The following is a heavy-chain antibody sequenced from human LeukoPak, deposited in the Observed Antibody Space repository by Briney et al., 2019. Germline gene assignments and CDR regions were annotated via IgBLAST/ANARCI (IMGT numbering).Heavy chain of an antibody. D-gene: IGHD2-15*01. CDR2: IRYDGSET. J-gene: IGHJ5*02. CDR1: RFFFASTG. V-gene: IGHV3-30*02. CDR3: VRDATVGAAYFDL. Sequence: PGGSLRLSWAASRFFFASTGMHWARQAPGKGLEWGAFIRYDGSETYYGDSVKGRFTISRDNSKNTLYLQLHSLRLNDTALYYCVRDATVGAAYFDLWGQGVQVTVSS.